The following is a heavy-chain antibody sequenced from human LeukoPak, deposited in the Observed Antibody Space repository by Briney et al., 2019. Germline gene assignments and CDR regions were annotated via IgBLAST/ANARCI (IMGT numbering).Heavy chain of an antibody. J-gene: IGHJ5*02. V-gene: IGHV4-39*01. D-gene: IGHD5/OR15-5a*01. CDR3: ATSDTVSTYNWFDP. CDR2: IHYSGST. Sequence: SETLSLTCTVSGGSPSSNTYYWGWIRRPPGKGLEWIGNIHYSGSTYYNPSLKSRVTISVDTSKNQFSLNLSSLTAADTAVYYCATSDTVSTYNWFDPWGQGTLVTVSS. CDR1: GGSPSSNTYY.